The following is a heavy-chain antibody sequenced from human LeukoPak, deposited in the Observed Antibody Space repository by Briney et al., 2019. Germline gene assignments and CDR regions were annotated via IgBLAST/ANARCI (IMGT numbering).Heavy chain of an antibody. CDR3: AKDCAAAAAYYFDY. Sequence: GGSLRLSCVASGFTFSSNGMHWVRQAPGKGLEWVAFIRYDGSNKYYADSVKGRFTISRDNSKNTLYLQMNSLRAEDTAVYYCAKDCAAAAAYYFDYWGQGTLVTVSS. CDR1: GFTFSSNG. J-gene: IGHJ4*02. D-gene: IGHD6-13*01. V-gene: IGHV3-30*02. CDR2: IRYDGSNK.